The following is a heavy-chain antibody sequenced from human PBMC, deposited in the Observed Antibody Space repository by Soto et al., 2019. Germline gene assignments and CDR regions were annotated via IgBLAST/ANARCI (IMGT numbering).Heavy chain of an antibody. J-gene: IGHJ6*02. CDR2: ISYDGSNK. Sequence: QVQLVESGGGVVQPGRSLRLSCAASGFTFSSYAMHWVRQAPGKGLEWVAVISYDGSNKYYADSVKGRFTISRDNSKNTLYLQMNSLRAEDTAVYYCARTPRGQWKLPYYYYGMDVWGQGTTVTVSS. V-gene: IGHV3-30-3*01. CDR3: ARTPRGQWKLPYYYYGMDV. CDR1: GFTFSSYA. D-gene: IGHD1-26*01.